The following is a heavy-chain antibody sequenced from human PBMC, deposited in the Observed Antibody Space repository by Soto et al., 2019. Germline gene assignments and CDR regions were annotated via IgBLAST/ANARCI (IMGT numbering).Heavy chain of an antibody. D-gene: IGHD2-15*01. CDR1: GYTFTTYG. CDR3: ARDHCSGGSCYFYYGMSV. CDR2: ISTYNGNT. V-gene: IGHV1-18*01. J-gene: IGHJ6*02. Sequence: QVQLVQSGAEVKKPGASVKVSCKASGYTFTTYGISWVRQAPGQGLEWMGWISTYNGNTNYAQKLQGRVTVTRDISTSTAYMELRSLRSDDTAVYFCARDHCSGGSCYFYYGMSVWGQGTTVTVSS.